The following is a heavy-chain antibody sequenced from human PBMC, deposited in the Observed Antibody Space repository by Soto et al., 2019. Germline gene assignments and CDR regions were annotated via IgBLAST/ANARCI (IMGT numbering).Heavy chain of an antibody. CDR1: GGSISSGGYY. CDR3: ARAWTVVVPAAHNWFDP. CDR2: IYYSGST. Sequence: PSETLSLTCTVSGGSISSGGYYWSWIRQHPGKGLEWIGYIYYSGSTYYNPSLKSRVTISVDTSKNQFSLKLSSVTAADTAVYYCARAWTVVVPAAHNWFDPWGQGTLVTVSS. V-gene: IGHV4-31*03. J-gene: IGHJ5*02. D-gene: IGHD2-2*01.